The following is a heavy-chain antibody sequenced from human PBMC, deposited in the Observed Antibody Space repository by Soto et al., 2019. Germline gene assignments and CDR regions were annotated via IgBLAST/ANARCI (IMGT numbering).Heavy chain of an antibody. D-gene: IGHD6-13*01. Sequence: EVQLVESGGGLVQPGGSLRLSCAASGFTFSSYSMNWVRQAPGKGLEWVSYISSSSSTIYYADSVKGRFTISRDNAKNSLYLQMNSLRDEDTAVYYCARGGMGDSSSWHNHGFDPWGQGTLVTVSS. CDR3: ARGGMGDSSSWHNHGFDP. CDR2: ISSSSSTI. J-gene: IGHJ5*02. CDR1: GFTFSSYS. V-gene: IGHV3-48*02.